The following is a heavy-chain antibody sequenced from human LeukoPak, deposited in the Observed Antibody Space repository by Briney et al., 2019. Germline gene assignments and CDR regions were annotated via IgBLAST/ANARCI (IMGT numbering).Heavy chain of an antibody. D-gene: IGHD6-13*01. J-gene: IGHJ5*02. Sequence: GGSLRLSCAASGFTVSSNYMSWVSHAPGEGLEWVSVIYSAGTTFYADSVKGRFTIFRDNSKNTLYLQMNSLRAEDTAVYYCARGLGSSWFSWFDPWGQGTLVTVSS. CDR3: ARGLGSSWFSWFDP. V-gene: IGHV3-53*01. CDR1: GFTVSSNY. CDR2: IYSAGTT.